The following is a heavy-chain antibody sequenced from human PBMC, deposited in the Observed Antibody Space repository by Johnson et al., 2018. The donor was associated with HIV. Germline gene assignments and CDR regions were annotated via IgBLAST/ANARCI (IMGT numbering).Heavy chain of an antibody. CDR3: ARGSRYTYDNDDVYLLQAFDI. D-gene: IGHD3-16*01. CDR2: ISYDGSDK. CDR1: GFTFSSYA. J-gene: IGHJ3*02. Sequence: QVQLVESGGGVVQPGRSLRLSCAASGFTFSSYAMHWVRQAPAKGLEWVAVISYDGSDKYYADSGKGRFTVSRGISKNTLYLKVNSLRAEDAAVYYCARGSRYTYDNDDVYLLQAFDIWGQGTMVTVSS. V-gene: IGHV3-30*04.